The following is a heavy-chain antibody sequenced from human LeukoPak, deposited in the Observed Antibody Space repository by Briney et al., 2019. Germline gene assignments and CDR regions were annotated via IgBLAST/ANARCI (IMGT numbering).Heavy chain of an antibody. CDR1: GFTFSSYA. D-gene: IGHD1-1*01. Sequence: GGSLRLSCAASGFTFSSYAMHWVRQAPGKGLEWVAVISYDGSNKYYADCVKGRFTISRDNSKNTLYLQMNSLRAEDTAVYDCARERTGTPDYWGQGTLVTVSS. CDR2: ISYDGSNK. J-gene: IGHJ4*02. V-gene: IGHV3-30*01. CDR3: ARERTGTPDY.